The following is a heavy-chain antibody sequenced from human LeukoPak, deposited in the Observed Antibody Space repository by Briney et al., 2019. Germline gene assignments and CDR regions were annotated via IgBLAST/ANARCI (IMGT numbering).Heavy chain of an antibody. D-gene: IGHD3-22*01. J-gene: IGHJ3*02. CDR2: INPNSGGT. V-gene: IGHV1-2*02. Sequence: GASVKVSCKASGYTFTGYYMHWVRQAPGQGLEWMGWINPNSGGTNYAQKFQGRVTMTRDTSISTAYMELSRLRYDDTAVYYCARDKGISDDSSGYYLDPDAFDIWGQGTMVTVSS. CDR3: ARDKGISDDSSGYYLDPDAFDI. CDR1: GYTFTGYY.